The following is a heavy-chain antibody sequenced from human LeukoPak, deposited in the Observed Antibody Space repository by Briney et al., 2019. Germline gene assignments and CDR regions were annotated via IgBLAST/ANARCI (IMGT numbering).Heavy chain of an antibody. D-gene: IGHD5-18*01. CDR1: GGSFSGYY. CDR2: INHSGST. CDR3: ARRRYSYGSGYYYYMDV. V-gene: IGHV4-34*01. Sequence: SETLSLTCAVYGGSFSGYYWSWIRQPPGKGLEWIGEINHSGSTNYNPSLKSRVTISVDTSKNQFSLKLSSVTAADTAVYYCARRRYSYGSGYYYYMDVWGKGTTVTVSS. J-gene: IGHJ6*03.